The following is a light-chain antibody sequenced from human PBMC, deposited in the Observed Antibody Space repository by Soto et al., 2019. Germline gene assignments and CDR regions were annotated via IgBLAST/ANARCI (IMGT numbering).Light chain of an antibody. J-gene: IGKJ4*01. CDR1: QSVPSSY. CDR3: QKYDTRA. Sequence: EKVLTQSPGTLSLSPGERATLSCRASQSVPSSYLAWYQQRPGQAPRLLIYGASNRATGIPDRFSGSGSGTDFTLSIHRLEPEAFAVYHCQKYDTRAFGGGTKVDIK. CDR2: GAS. V-gene: IGKV3-20*01.